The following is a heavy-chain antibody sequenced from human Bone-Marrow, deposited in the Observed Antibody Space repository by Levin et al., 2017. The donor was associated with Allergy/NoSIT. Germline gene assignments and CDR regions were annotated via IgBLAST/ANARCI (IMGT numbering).Heavy chain of an antibody. CDR1: GGSISSYY. D-gene: IGHD5-12*01. V-gene: IGHV4-59*01. CDR2: IYYSGST. Sequence: SQTLSLTCTVSGGSISSYYWSWIRQPPGKGLEWIGYIYYSGSTNYNPSLKSRVTISVDTSKNQFSLKLSSVTAADTAVYYCARAATIRGWWYFDRWGRGTLVTVSS. J-gene: IGHJ2*01. CDR3: ARAATIRGWWYFDR.